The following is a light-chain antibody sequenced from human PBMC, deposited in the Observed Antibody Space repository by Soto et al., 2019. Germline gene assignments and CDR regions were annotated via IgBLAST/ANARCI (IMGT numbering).Light chain of an antibody. V-gene: IGKV1-6*01. Sequence: AIQMTQSPSSLSASVGDKVTINCRASQDIRNNLGGYQQRPGKAPKLLIYATSNLQTGVPSRFSGSGSGTDFTLTISSLQPEDFATYYCLQDYSYPRTFGQGTKVDIK. J-gene: IGKJ1*01. CDR3: LQDYSYPRT. CDR2: ATS. CDR1: QDIRNN.